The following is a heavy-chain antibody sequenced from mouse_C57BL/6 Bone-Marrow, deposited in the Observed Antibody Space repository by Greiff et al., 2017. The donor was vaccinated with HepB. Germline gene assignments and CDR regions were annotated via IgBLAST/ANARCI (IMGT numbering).Heavy chain of an antibody. CDR3: GVLLLDWYFDV. V-gene: IGHV14-2*01. D-gene: IGHD1-1*01. Sequence: VQLQQSGAELVKPGASVKLSCTASGFNIKDYYMHWVKQRTEQGLEWIGRIDPEDGETKYAPKFQGKVTITADTSTNTSYLQRSSLTSEDTAVYYSGVLLLDWYFDVWGTGTTVTVSS. CDR2: IDPEDGET. CDR1: GFNIKDYY. J-gene: IGHJ1*03.